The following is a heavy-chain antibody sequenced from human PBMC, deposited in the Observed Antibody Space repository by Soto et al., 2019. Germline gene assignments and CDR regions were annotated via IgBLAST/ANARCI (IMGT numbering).Heavy chain of an antibody. CDR2: ISWNSGSI. CDR1: GFTFDDYA. J-gene: IGHJ4*02. Sequence: GGSLRLSCAASGFTFDDYAMHWVRQAPGKGLEWVSGISWNSGSIGYADSVKGRFTISRGNAKNSLYLQMNSLRAEDTALYYCAKDSGGGTSPDYWGQGTLVTVSS. CDR3: AKDSGGGTSPDY. D-gene: IGHD3-16*01. V-gene: IGHV3-9*01.